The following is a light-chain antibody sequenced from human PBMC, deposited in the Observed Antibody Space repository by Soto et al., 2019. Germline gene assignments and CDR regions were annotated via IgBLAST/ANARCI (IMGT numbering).Light chain of an antibody. CDR1: SSDVGGYNY. Sequence: QSALTQPAPVSGYPGQSITISCTGRSSDVGGYNYVSWYQQHPGKAPKFMIYEVSRRPSGVSNRFSGSKSGNTASLTVPGLQAEDEADYYCSSYTTSNTYVFGTGTKVTV. J-gene: IGLJ1*01. V-gene: IGLV2-14*01. CDR2: EVS. CDR3: SSYTTSNTYV.